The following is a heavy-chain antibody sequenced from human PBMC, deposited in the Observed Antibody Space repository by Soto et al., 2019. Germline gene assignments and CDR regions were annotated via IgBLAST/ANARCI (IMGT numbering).Heavy chain of an antibody. J-gene: IGHJ3*02. CDR3: AIELYYYDISGYYGPEGDAFDI. D-gene: IGHD3-22*01. CDR2: INSDGSST. V-gene: IGHV3-74*01. CDR1: GFTFSSYW. Sequence: GGSLRLSCAASGFTFSSYWMHWVRQAPGKGLVWVSRINSDGSSTSYADSVKGRFTISRDNAKNTLYLQMNGLRAEDTAVYYCAIELYYYDISGYYGPEGDAFDIWGQGTMVTVSS.